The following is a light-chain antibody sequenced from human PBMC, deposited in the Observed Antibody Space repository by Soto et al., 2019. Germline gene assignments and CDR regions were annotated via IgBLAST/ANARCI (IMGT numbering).Light chain of an antibody. V-gene: IGKV3-20*01. CDR3: QQYGSSPLT. CDR2: GAS. Sequence: EIVLTQSPGTLSLSPGERATLSCRASQSVSSSFLAWYQQKPGQAPRLLIYGASSRATGIPDRFSGSGSGTDFTLTISRLEPEDVAVYYCQQYGSSPLTCAGGTKVEIK. CDR1: QSVSSSF. J-gene: IGKJ4*01.